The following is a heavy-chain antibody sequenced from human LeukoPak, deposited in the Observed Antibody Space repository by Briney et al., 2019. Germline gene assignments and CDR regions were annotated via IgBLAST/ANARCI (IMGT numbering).Heavy chain of an antibody. D-gene: IGHD6-13*01. CDR2: INPSGGST. CDR3: ARDSSSLKSFDY. J-gene: IGHJ4*02. Sequence: ASVKVSCKASGYTFTSYYMHWVRQAPGQGLEWMGIINPSGGSTSYAQKFQGRVTMTRDMSTSTVYMELSSLRSEDTAVYYCARDSSSLKSFDYWGQGTLVTVSS. V-gene: IGHV1-46*01. CDR1: GYTFTSYY.